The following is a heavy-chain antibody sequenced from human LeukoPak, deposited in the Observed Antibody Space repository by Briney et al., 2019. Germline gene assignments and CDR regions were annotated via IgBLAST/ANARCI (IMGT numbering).Heavy chain of an antibody. J-gene: IGHJ3*02. CDR2: ISSSGSTI. CDR1: GFTFSSYE. CDR3: ARVWMGGAFDM. D-gene: IGHD2-15*01. Sequence: GGSLRLSCAASGFTFSSYEMNWVRQAPGKGLEWVSYISSSGSTIYYADSVKGRFTISRDNAKNSLYLQMNSLRAEDTAVYYCARVWMGGAFDMWGQGTMVTVSS. V-gene: IGHV3-48*03.